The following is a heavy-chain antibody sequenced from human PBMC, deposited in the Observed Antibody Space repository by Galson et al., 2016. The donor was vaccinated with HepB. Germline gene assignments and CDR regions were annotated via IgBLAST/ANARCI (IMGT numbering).Heavy chain of an antibody. D-gene: IGHD3-10*02. CDR3: ARDVMFGEYAEGADYYYFGMDV. J-gene: IGHJ6*04. CDR1: GGSFTNYY. V-gene: IGHV4-4*07. CDR2: IFTGGTT. Sequence: SETLSLTCTVSGGSFTNYYLNWIRQPAGKGLELIGRIFTGGTTNYNPALKSRLTMSVDTSKNQFSLNLRSVTAADTAVYYCARDVMFGEYAEGADYYYFGMDVWGKGTTVTVSS.